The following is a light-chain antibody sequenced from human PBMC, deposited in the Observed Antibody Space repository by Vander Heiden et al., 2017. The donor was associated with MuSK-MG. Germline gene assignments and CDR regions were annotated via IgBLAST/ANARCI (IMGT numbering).Light chain of an antibody. CDR2: GAS. CDR3: QQYKNWPLST. V-gene: IGKV3-15*01. CDR1: QSVSRN. Sequence: EIVMTQSPATLSVSPGERATLSCRASQSVSRNLAWYQQKPGQAPRLLMYGASTRATGIPARFSGSGCGTEFTLTISSLQSEDFAVYYCQQYKNWPLSTFGQGAKLEIK. J-gene: IGKJ2*01.